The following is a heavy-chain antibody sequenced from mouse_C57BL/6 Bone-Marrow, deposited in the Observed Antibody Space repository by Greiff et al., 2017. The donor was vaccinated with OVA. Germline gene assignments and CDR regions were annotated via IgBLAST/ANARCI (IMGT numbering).Heavy chain of an antibody. Sequence: VKLQQPGAELVMPGASVKLSCKASGYTFTSYWMHWVKQRPGQGLEWIGEIDPSDSYTNYNQKFKGKSTLTVDKSSSTAYMQLSSLTSEDSAVYYCARDYYGSSYKAYWGQGTLVTVSA. CDR1: GYTFTSYW. CDR3: ARDYYGSSYKAY. J-gene: IGHJ3*01. D-gene: IGHD1-1*01. V-gene: IGHV1-69*01. CDR2: IDPSDSYT.